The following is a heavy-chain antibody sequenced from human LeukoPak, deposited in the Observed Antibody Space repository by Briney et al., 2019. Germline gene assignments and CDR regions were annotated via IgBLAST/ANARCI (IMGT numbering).Heavy chain of an antibody. Sequence: SETLSLTCTVSGGSISSGSYYWSWMRQHPGKGLEWIGYIYNSGSTYYNPSLKSRVTISVDTSKNQFSLKLSSVTAADTAVYYCARDGDRNGMDVWGQGTTVTVSS. J-gene: IGHJ6*02. CDR1: GGSISSGSYY. V-gene: IGHV4-31*03. D-gene: IGHD3-16*02. CDR3: ARDGDRNGMDV. CDR2: IYNSGST.